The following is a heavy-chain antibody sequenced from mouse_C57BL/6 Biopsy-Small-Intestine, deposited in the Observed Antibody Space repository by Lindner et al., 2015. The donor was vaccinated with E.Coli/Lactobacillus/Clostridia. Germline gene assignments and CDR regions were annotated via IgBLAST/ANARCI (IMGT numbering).Heavy chain of an antibody. CDR1: GYTFTGYW. CDR3: ARSGYEDY. D-gene: IGHD2-3*01. J-gene: IGHJ2*01. CDR2: ILPGSGRT. V-gene: IGHV1-9*01. Sequence: VQLQESGTELMKPGASVKLSCKATGYTFTGYWIEWVKQRPGHGLEWIGEILPGSGRTNSNEKFKGKATLTADTSSNTAYMQLSSLTTEDSAIYYCARSGYEDYWGQGPTLTVSS.